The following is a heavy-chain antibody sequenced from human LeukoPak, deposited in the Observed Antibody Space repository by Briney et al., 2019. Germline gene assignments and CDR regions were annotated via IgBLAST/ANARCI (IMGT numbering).Heavy chain of an antibody. V-gene: IGHV3-21*01. CDR2: ISSSSSYI. Sequence: PGGSLRLSCAASGFTFSSYSMNWVRQAPGKGLEWVSSISSSSSYIYYADSVKGRFTISRDNAKNSLYLQMNSLRAEDTAVYYCARGHVGDDAFDIWGQGTMVTVSS. J-gene: IGHJ3*02. CDR3: ARGHVGDDAFDI. D-gene: IGHD3-10*01. CDR1: GFTFSSYS.